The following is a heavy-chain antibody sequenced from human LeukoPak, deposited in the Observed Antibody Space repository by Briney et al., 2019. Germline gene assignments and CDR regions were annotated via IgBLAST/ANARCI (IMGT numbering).Heavy chain of an antibody. Sequence: KSGGSLRLSCAASGFTFSDYYMNWIRQAPGKGLDWVAYISSSGSTIYYADSVKGRFTISRDNAKNSLYLQMNSLRAEDTAVYYCARDVVAGSFDYWGQGTLVTVSS. V-gene: IGHV3-11*04. CDR2: ISSSGSTI. CDR3: ARDVVAGSFDY. J-gene: IGHJ4*02. CDR1: GFTFSDYY. D-gene: IGHD6-19*01.